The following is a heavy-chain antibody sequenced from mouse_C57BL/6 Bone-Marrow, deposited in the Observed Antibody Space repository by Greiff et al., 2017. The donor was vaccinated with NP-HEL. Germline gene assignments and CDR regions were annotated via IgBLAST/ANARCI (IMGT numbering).Heavy chain of an antibody. CDR2: IYPGGGYT. V-gene: IGHV1-63*01. J-gene: IGHJ4*01. D-gene: IGHD2-3*01. Sequence: QVHVKQSGAELVRPGTSVKMSCKASGSTFTNYWIGWAKQRPGHGLEWIGDIYPGGGYTNYNEKFKGKATLTADKSSSTAYMQFSSLTSEDSVIYYCARYGLLDAMDYWGQGTSVTVSS. CDR3: ARYGLLDAMDY. CDR1: GSTFTNYW.